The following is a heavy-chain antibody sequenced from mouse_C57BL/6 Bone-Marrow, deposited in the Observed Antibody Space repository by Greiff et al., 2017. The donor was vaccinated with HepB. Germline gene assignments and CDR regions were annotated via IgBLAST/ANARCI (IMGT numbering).Heavy chain of an antibody. Sequence: VQLQQSGAELARPGASVKMSCKASGYTFTSYTMHWVKQRPGQGLEWIGYINPSSGYTKYNQKFKDKATLTAAKPSSTAYMQLSSLTSEDSAVYYCASSPYYGSSYWFAYWGQGTLVTVSA. V-gene: IGHV1-4*01. CDR1: GYTFTSYT. CDR3: ASSPYYGSSYWFAY. J-gene: IGHJ3*01. D-gene: IGHD1-1*01. CDR2: INPSSGYT.